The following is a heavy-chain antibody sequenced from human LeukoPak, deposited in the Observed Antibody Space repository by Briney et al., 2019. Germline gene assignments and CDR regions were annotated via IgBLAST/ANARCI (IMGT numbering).Heavy chain of an antibody. CDR2: ISGSGGST. CDR1: GFTFSSYW. V-gene: IGHV3-23*01. CDR3: AAQSARPQYYFDY. D-gene: IGHD6-6*01. Sequence: PGGSLRLSCAASGFTFSSYWMSWVRQAPGKGLEWVSAISGSGGSTYYADSVKGRFTISRDNSKNTLYLQMNSLRAEDTAVYYCAAQSARPQYYFDYWGQGTLVTVFS. J-gene: IGHJ4*02.